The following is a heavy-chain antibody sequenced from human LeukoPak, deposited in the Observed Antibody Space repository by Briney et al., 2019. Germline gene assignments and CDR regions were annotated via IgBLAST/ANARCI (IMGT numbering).Heavy chain of an antibody. CDR3: ARVIAAAGTGVAFDI. J-gene: IGHJ3*02. Sequence: GASVKVSCKASGYTFTSYGISWVRQAPGQGLEWMGWISAYNGNTNYAQKLQGRVTMTTDTSTSTAYMELRSLRSDDTAVYYCARVIAAAGTGVAFDIWGQGTMVTVSS. V-gene: IGHV1-18*01. D-gene: IGHD6-13*01. CDR1: GYTFTSYG. CDR2: ISAYNGNT.